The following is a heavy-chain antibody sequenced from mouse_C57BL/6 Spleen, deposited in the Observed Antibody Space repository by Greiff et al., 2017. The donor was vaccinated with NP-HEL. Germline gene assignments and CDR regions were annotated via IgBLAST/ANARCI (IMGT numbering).Heavy chain of an antibody. J-gene: IGHJ2*01. Sequence: ESGPGLVKPSQSLSLTCSVTGYSITSGYYWNWIRQFPGNKLEWMGYISYDGSNNYNPSLKNRIPITRDTSKNQFFLKLNSVTTEDTATYYCASSWDGYWGQGTTLTVSS. V-gene: IGHV3-6*01. D-gene: IGHD4-1*01. CDR2: ISYDGSN. CDR3: ASSWDGY. CDR1: GYSITSGYY.